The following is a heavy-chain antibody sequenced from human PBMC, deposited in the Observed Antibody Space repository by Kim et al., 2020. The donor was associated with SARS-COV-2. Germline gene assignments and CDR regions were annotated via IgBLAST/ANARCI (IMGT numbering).Heavy chain of an antibody. V-gene: IGHV3-23*01. J-gene: IGHJ4*02. CDR2: ISATSDIT. CDR3: ASPSYSSGWYLVN. D-gene: IGHD6-19*01. CDR1: GFTFSNYA. Sequence: GGYLRLSCAASGFTFSNYAMSWVRQAPGKGLEWVSAISATSDITYYADSVRGRFTISRDNSKNTLYLQVDSLRAEDTAVYYCASPSYSSGWYLVNWGQGTLVTVSS.